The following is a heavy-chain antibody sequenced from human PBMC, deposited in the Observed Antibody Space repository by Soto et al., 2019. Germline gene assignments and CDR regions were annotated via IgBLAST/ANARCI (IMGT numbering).Heavy chain of an antibody. D-gene: IGHD3-9*01. CDR1: GGSISSSSCY. CDR3: ARLPYYDILTGYYSPNIFDY. Sequence: PSETLSLTCTVSGGSISSSSCYWGWIRQPPGKGLEWIGSIYYSGSTYYNPSLKSRVTISVDTPKNQFSLKLSSVTAADTAVYYCARLPYYDILTGYYSPNIFDYWGQGTLVTVSS. J-gene: IGHJ4*02. CDR2: IYYSGST. V-gene: IGHV4-39*01.